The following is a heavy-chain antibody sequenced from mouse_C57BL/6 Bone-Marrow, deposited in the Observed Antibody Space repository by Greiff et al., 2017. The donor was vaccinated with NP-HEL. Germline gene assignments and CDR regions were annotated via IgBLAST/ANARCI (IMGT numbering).Heavy chain of an antibody. J-gene: IGHJ2*01. CDR1: GYSITSDY. Sequence: EVQRVESGPGLAKPSQTLSLTCSVTGYSITSDYWNWIRKFPGNKLEYMGYISYSGSTYYNPSLKSRISITRDTSKNQYYLQLNSVTTEDTATYYCARYGYGSSYVGYYFDYWGQGTTLTVSS. D-gene: IGHD1-1*01. CDR2: ISYSGST. V-gene: IGHV3-8*01. CDR3: ARYGYGSSYVGYYFDY.